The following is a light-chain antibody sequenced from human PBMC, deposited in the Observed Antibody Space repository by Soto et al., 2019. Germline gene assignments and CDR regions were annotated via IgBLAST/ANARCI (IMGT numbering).Light chain of an antibody. CDR3: QRYGSSPYT. J-gene: IGKJ2*01. CDR1: QRVSSSY. V-gene: IGKV3-20*01. Sequence: EIVLTQSPGTLSLSPGERATLSCRASQRVSSSYLAWYQQKPGQAPRLLIFDAFSRATGISERFSGSGSGTDFTLTISRLEPEDFAVYYCQRYGSSPYTFGQGTKLQIK. CDR2: DAF.